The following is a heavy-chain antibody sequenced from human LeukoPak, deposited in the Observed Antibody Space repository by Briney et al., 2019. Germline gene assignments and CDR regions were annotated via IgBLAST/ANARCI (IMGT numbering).Heavy chain of an antibody. CDR3: VTDGDKWNDFEY. V-gene: IGHV3-7*01. J-gene: IGHJ4*02. Sequence: GGSLRLSCVESGISISNFWMHWVRQAPGKGLEWVAIINKDGNDQKYVDSVKGRFTLSRDNAKDSVYLQMNSLRAEDTALYYCVTDGDKWNDFEYWGQGTLVTVSP. CDR2: INKDGNDQ. D-gene: IGHD1-1*01. CDR1: GISISNFW.